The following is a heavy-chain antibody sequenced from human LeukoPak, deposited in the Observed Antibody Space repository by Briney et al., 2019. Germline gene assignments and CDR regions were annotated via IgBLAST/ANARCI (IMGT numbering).Heavy chain of an antibody. CDR1: GYTFNTYD. Sequence: ASVKVSCKASGYTFNTYDINWVRQATGQGLGWMGWMNPTSGKTSYAQKFQGRVTITSNTSTTTAQMELSSLGSEDTAVYYCARVRWLRLGVNEYYYYMDVWGKGTTVTVSS. J-gene: IGHJ6*03. CDR2: MNPTSGKT. D-gene: IGHD5-12*01. CDR3: ARVRWLRLGVNEYYYYMDV. V-gene: IGHV1-8*03.